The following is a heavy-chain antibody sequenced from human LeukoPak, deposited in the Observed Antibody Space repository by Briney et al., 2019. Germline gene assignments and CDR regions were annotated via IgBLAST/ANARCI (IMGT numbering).Heavy chain of an antibody. V-gene: IGHV3-23*01. CDR1: A. Sequence: ARSWVHQAKGKGLEWVSGISGTGGSTYYADSVKGRFTISRDNSKNTLYLQMNSLRAEDTAVYYCAKGGLGAGKRVPFDYWGQGTLVTVSS. J-gene: IGHJ4*02. CDR2: ISGTGGST. D-gene: IGHD4/OR15-4a*01. CDR3: AKGGLGAGKRVPFDY.